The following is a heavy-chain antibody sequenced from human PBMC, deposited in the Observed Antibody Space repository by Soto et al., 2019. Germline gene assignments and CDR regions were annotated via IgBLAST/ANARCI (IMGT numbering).Heavy chain of an antibody. J-gene: IGHJ2*01. CDR3: ARPLWRDDYNWGYFDL. Sequence: GSLRLSCAASGFTFSSYAMHWVRQVPGKGLEWVAVISYDGSNKYYADSVKGRFTISRDNSKNTLYLQMNSLRAEDTAVYYCARPLWRDDYNWGYFDLWGRGTLVTVPS. V-gene: IGHV3-30-3*01. D-gene: IGHD4-4*01. CDR1: GFTFSSYA. CDR2: ISYDGSNK.